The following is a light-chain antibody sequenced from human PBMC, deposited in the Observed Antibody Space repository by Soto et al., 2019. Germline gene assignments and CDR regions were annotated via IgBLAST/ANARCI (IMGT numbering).Light chain of an antibody. Sequence: QSVLTQPASVSGSPGQSITISCTGTSSDIAIYNFVSWYQQHPGKAPRLMIFQVTNRPSGVSTRFSGSKSGNTASLTISGLQAEDEAYYYCSSYTDSTDYVFGTGTKVTVL. CDR3: SSYTDSTDYV. V-gene: IGLV2-14*01. CDR2: QVT. CDR1: SSDIAIYNF. J-gene: IGLJ1*01.